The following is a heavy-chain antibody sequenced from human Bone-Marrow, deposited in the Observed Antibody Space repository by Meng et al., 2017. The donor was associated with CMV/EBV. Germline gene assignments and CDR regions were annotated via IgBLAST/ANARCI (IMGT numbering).Heavy chain of an antibody. CDR1: WFPLSNARMG. Sequence: SGPTLAQLRELLTLICTVSWFPLSNARMGVSWIRQPPGKALEWLAHIFSNDEKSYSTSLKSRLTISKDTSKSQVVLTMTNMDPVDTATYYCARTPITGTPSYYFDYWGQGNLVTVSS. CDR3: ARTPITGTPSYYFDY. J-gene: IGHJ4*02. V-gene: IGHV2-26*01. D-gene: IGHD1-20*01. CDR2: IFSNDEK.